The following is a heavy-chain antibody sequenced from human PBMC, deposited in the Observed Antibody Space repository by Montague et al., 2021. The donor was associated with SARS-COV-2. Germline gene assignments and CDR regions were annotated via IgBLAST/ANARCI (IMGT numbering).Heavy chain of an antibody. CDR2: IFGSGSST. Sequence: SLRISCAASGFTFSNYAMNWVRQAPGKGLEWVSVIFGSGSSTYYADSVKGRFTISRDNSKNTLYLQINSLRAEDTAIYYCAKDASMVRAVIVWYFDLWGRGTPVTVSS. CDR1: GFTFSNYA. V-gene: IGHV3-23*03. D-gene: IGHD3-10*01. CDR3: AKDASMVRAVIVWYFDL. J-gene: IGHJ2*01.